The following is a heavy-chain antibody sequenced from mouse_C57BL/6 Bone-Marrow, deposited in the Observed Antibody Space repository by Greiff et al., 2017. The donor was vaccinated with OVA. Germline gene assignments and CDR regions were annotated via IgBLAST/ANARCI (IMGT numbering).Heavy chain of an antibody. CDR2: IYPGDGAT. Sequence: VQLQQSGPELVKPGASVKISCKASGYAFSSSWINWVKQRPGKGLEWIGRIYPGDGATNYNGKFKGKATLTAAKSSSTAYMQLSSLTSEDSAVYFCARHEDGYYASYFDYWGQGTTLTVSS. CDR3: ARHEDGYYASYFDY. CDR1: GYAFSSSW. J-gene: IGHJ2*01. D-gene: IGHD2-3*01. V-gene: IGHV1-82*01.